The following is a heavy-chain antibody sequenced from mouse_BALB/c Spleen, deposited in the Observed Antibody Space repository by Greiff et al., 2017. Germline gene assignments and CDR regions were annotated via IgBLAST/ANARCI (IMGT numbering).Heavy chain of an antibody. CDR1: GFNIKDNY. CDR3: ARDAYGNYVMDY. CDR2: IDPANGNT. Sequence: EVQLQQSGAELVKPGASVKLSCTASGFNIKDNYMHWVKQRPEQGLEWIGRIDPANGNTKYDPKFQGKATITADTSSNTAYLQLSSLTSEDTAVYYCARDAYGNYVMDYWGQGTSVTVSS. J-gene: IGHJ4*01. D-gene: IGHD2-10*02. V-gene: IGHV14-3*02.